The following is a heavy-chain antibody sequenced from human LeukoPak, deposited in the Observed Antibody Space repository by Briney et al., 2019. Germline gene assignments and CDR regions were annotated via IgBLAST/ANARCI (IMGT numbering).Heavy chain of an antibody. V-gene: IGHV3-30*18. CDR2: ISYDGSNK. CDR3: AKDLRTTRSDYYFDN. D-gene: IGHD4-11*01. Sequence: PGRSLRLSCVASGFTFSRHDMNWVRQAPGKGLEWAAAISYDGSNKYYADSVKGRFTISRDNSKDTLYLQMNSLRAEDTAVFYCAKDLRTTRSDYYFDNWGQGTLVTVSS. CDR1: GFTFSRHD. J-gene: IGHJ4*02.